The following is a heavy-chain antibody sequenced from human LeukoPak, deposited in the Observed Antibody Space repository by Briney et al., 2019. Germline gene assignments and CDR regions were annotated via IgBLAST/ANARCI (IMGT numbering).Heavy chain of an antibody. J-gene: IGHJ4*02. Sequence: PGGSLRLSCVASGFTFGIHWMSWVRQAPGRGPEWLAIIKEDGSVIWDVVSVRGRFTISRDNAKNSLYLQMNSLRAEDTAVYYCARGAGRQQLEQNYWGQGNLVTVSS. D-gene: IGHD6-13*01. V-gene: IGHV3-7*01. CDR3: ARGAGRQQLEQNY. CDR1: GFTFGIHW. CDR2: IKEDGSVI.